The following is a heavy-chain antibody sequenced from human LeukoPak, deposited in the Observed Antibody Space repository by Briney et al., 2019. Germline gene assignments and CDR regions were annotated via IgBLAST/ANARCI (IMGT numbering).Heavy chain of an antibody. D-gene: IGHD2-2*01. CDR2: IYSGGTT. CDR1: GFTVSSNY. V-gene: IGHV3-53*01. Sequence: GGWLTLSCAASGFTVSSNYMGGVRQAPDKGLEWVSVIYSGGTTYYADSVKGRFTISRDISKNTVFLQMNSLRAEDTAVYYCARSFGTSYNSWGQGILVTVSS. J-gene: IGHJ4*02. CDR3: ARSFGTSYNS.